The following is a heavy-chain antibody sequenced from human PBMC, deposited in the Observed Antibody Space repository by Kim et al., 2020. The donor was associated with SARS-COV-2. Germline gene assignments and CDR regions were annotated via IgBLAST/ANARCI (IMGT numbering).Heavy chain of an antibody. CDR3: ARDVARPHMVRGVILKWVDY. CDR1: GYTFTSYA. V-gene: IGHV7-4-1*02. CDR2: INTNTGNP. Sequence: ASVKVSCKASGYTFTSYAMNWVRQAPGQGLEWMGWINTNTGNPTYAQGFTGRFVFSLDTSVSTAYLQISSLKAEDTAVYYCARDVARPHMVRGVILKWVDYWGQGTLVTVSS. J-gene: IGHJ4*02. D-gene: IGHD3-10*01.